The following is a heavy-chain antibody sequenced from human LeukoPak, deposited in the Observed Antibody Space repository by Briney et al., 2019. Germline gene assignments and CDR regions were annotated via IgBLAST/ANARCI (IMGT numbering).Heavy chain of an antibody. CDR3: ARYSGSYYSANYFDY. D-gene: IGHD1-26*01. CDR1: EYTFTGYY. J-gene: IGHJ4*02. CDR2: INPNSGGT. Sequence: ASVKVSCKASEYTFTGYYMHWVRQAPGQGLEWMGRINPNSGGTNYAQKFQGRVTMTRDTSISTAYMELSRLRSGDTAVYYCARYSGSYYSANYFDYWGQGTLVTVSS. V-gene: IGHV1-2*06.